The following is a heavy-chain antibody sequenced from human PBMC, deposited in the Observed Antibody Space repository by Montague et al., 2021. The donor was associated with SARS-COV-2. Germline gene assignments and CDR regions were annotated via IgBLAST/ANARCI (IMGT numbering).Heavy chain of an antibody. CDR1: GGSISSSSYY. CDR2: IYYSGST. D-gene: IGHD3-9*01. Sequence: SETLFLTCTVSGGSISSSSYYWGWIRQPPGKGLEWIGSIYYSGSTYYNPSLKSRVTISVDTSKNQFSLKLSSVTAADTAVYYCARHGSSGYFDWLGDWGQGTLVTVSS. V-gene: IGHV4-39*01. J-gene: IGHJ4*02. CDR3: ARHGSSGYFDWLGD.